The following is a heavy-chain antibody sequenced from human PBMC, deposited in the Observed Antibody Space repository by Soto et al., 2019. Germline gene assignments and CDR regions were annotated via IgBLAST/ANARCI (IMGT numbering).Heavy chain of an antibody. J-gene: IGHJ4*02. CDR3: ARQIYDSDTGPNFQYYFDS. Sequence: GESLKISCKGSEYSFAGYWITWVRQKPGKGLEWMGRIDPSDSQTYYSPSFRGHVTISVTKSITTVFLQWSSLRASDTAMYYCARQIYDSDTGPNFQYYFDSWGQGTPVTVSS. CDR2: IDPSDSQT. V-gene: IGHV5-10-1*01. D-gene: IGHD3-22*01. CDR1: EYSFAGYW.